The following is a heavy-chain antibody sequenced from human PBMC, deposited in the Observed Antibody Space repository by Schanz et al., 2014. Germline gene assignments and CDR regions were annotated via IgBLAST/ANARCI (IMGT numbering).Heavy chain of an antibody. V-gene: IGHV3-33*08. CDR1: GFTFSIYG. Sequence: VQLVESGGGLVRPGGSLRLSCAASGFTFSIYGMSWVRQAPGKGLEWVANIGYDGSEKYYVDSVKGRFTISRDNSKDTLYLQMSGLTPEDTAVYYCARGPIPIQGVPMDFWGQGTLVTVSS. J-gene: IGHJ4*02. CDR2: IGYDGSEK. CDR3: ARGPIPIQGVPMDF. D-gene: IGHD3-10*01.